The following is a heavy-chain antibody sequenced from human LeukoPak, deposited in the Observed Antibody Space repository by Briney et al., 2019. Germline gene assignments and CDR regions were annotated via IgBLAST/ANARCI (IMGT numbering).Heavy chain of an antibody. CDR2: INHSGST. D-gene: IGHD5-18*01. J-gene: IGHJ4*02. CDR3: ARLGYSYGYHFDY. Sequence: PSETLSLTCAVYGGSFSGYYWSWIRQPPGQGLEWIGEINHSGSTNYTPSLKSRVTISVDTSKNQFSLKLSSVTAADTAVYYCARLGYSYGYHFDYWGQGTLVTVSS. CDR1: GGSFSGYY. V-gene: IGHV4-34*01.